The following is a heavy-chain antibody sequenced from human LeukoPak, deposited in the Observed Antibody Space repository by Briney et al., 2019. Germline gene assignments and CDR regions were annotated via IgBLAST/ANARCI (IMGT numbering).Heavy chain of an antibody. Sequence: GGSLRLSCAASGFTFSSYAMHWVRQAPGKGLEWVAVISYDGSNKYYADSVKGRFTISRDNSKNTLYLQMNSLRAEDTAVYYCARDSVLRYFDWLSKNWYFDPWGRGTLVTVSS. D-gene: IGHD3-9*01. CDR2: ISYDGSNK. V-gene: IGHV3-30*04. CDR1: GFTFSSYA. CDR3: ARDSVLRYFDWLSKNWYFDP. J-gene: IGHJ2*01.